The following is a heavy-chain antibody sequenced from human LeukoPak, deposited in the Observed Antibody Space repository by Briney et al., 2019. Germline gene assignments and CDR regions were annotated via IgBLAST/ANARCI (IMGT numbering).Heavy chain of an antibody. CDR3: ARGTYYDSSGYYYDDYFDY. V-gene: IGHV4-61*02. Sequence: SETLSLTCTVSGYSISSGYYWGWIRQPAGKGLEWIGRIYTSGSTNYNPSLKSRVTISVDTSKNQFSLKLSSVTAADTAVYYCARGTYYDSSGYYYDDYFDYWGQGTLVTVSS. D-gene: IGHD3-22*01. CDR2: IYTSGST. CDR1: GYSISSGYY. J-gene: IGHJ4*02.